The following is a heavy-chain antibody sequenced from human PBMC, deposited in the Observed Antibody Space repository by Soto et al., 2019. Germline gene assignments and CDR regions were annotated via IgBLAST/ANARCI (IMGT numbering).Heavy chain of an antibody. V-gene: IGHV1-69*12. CDR3: XXXXXXXXGXFDY. Sequence: QVQLVQSGAEVKKPGSSVKVSCKASGGTFSSYAISWVRQAPGQGLEWMGGIIPIFGTANYAQKFQGRVTITADESTSTAYMELSSLRSEDTAVYXXXXXXXXXXGXFDYWGQGTLVTVSS. J-gene: IGHJ4*02. CDR1: GGTFSSYA. CDR2: IIPIFGTA.